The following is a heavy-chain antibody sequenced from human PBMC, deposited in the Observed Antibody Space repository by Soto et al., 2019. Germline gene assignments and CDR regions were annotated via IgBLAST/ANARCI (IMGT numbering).Heavy chain of an antibody. CDR1: GFTFSSYG. J-gene: IGHJ6*02. D-gene: IGHD4-17*01. CDR3: ARDRVNTVTTIYYYYGMDV. Sequence: QVQLVESGGGVVQPGRSLRLSCAASGFTFSSYGMHWVRQAPGKGLEWVAVIWYDGSNKYYADSVKGRFTISRDNSKNTLYLQMNSLRAEDTAVYYCARDRVNTVTTIYYYYGMDVWGQGTTVTVSS. CDR2: IWYDGSNK. V-gene: IGHV3-33*01.